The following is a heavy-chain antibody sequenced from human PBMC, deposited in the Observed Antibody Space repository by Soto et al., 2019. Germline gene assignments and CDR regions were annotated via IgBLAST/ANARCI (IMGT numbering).Heavy chain of an antibody. V-gene: IGHV1-58*01. J-gene: IGHJ4*02. CDR3: AHRQNYGDHFDF. D-gene: IGHD2-21*02. Sequence: SVKVSCKASGFTFTNSAVQWVRQARGQRLEWMGWIVVGSGKTNSAQKFQGRVTLTTDASKRQVVLTMTNMDPVDTGTYFCAHRQNYGDHFDFWGQGTLVTVSS. CDR1: GFTFTNSA. CDR2: IVVGSGKT.